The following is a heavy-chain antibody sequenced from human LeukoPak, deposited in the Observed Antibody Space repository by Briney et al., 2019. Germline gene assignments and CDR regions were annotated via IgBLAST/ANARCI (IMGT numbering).Heavy chain of an antibody. CDR1: GFTFSSYS. V-gene: IGHV3-21*01. CDR3: ARAAHYYDSSGYYSWYSDL. D-gene: IGHD3-22*01. J-gene: IGHJ2*01. CDR2: TSSTSSYI. Sequence: GGSLRLSCAASGFTFSSYSMNWVRQAPGKGLEWVSSTSSTSSYIYYADSVKGRFTISRDNAKNSLYLQMNSLRAEDTAVYYCARAAHYYDSSGYYSWYSDLWGRGTLVTVSS.